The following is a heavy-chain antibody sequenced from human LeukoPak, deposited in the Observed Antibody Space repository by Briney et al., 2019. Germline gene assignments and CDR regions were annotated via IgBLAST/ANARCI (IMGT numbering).Heavy chain of an antibody. V-gene: IGHV3-15*01. J-gene: IGHJ4*02. CDR2: IKSKTDGGTT. CDR1: GFTFSNAR. Sequence: PGGSLRLSCAASGFTFSNARMSWVRQAPGKGLEWVGRIKSKTDGGTTDYAVPVKGRFTISRDDSKNTLYLQMNSLKTEDTAVYYCAAEAMVGTYSPVDSWGQGTLVTVSS. D-gene: IGHD3-10*01. CDR3: AAEAMVGTYSPVDS.